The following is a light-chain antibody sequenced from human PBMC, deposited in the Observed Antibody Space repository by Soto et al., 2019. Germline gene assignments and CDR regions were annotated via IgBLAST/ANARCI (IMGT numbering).Light chain of an antibody. J-gene: IGKJ1*01. V-gene: IGKV1-5*03. Sequence: IRMTQSPSSLSASTGDRVSITCRASQSISSWLAWYQQRPGQAPNLLIYQASTLQSGVPSRFSGSGSGTDFTLTISSLQSEDFAVYYCQQYNNWPWTFGQGTKVDIK. CDR2: QAS. CDR1: QSISSW. CDR3: QQYNNWPWT.